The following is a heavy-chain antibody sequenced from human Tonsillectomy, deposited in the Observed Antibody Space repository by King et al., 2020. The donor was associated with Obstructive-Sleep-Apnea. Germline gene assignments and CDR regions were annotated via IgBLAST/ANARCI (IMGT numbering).Heavy chain of an antibody. Sequence: QLQESGPGLVKPPETLSLTCTVSGDSISSSSYYWGWIRQPPGKGLEWIGRVVYSGNTYYNPSLKSRVTISVDTSKKQFSLKLSSLTAADTAVYYCARDRGYSYGSHWFDPWGQGTLVTVSS. D-gene: IGHD5-18*01. CDR2: VVYSGNT. CDR3: ARDRGYSYGSHWFDP. CDR1: GDSISSSSYY. V-gene: IGHV4-39*07. J-gene: IGHJ5*02.